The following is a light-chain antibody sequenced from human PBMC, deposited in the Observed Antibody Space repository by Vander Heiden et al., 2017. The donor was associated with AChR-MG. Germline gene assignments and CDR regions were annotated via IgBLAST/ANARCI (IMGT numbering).Light chain of an antibody. Sequence: DIQMTQSPSTVSASVGDSVTITCRASQNINYWLAWYQQKPGKAPKLLIYEAFKLESGVPSRFSASGSGTEFTLYINSLQPEDFATYYCLHYYSFSRLFGQGTKVDIK. CDR3: LHYYSFSRL. J-gene: IGKJ1*01. V-gene: IGKV1-5*03. CDR1: QNINYW. CDR2: EAF.